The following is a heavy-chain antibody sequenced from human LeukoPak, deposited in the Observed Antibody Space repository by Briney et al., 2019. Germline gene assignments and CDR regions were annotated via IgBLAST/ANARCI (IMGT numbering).Heavy chain of an antibody. Sequence: GGSLRLSWAASGFTFSSYAMSCVRQAPGEGLEWVSAISGSGGTTYYAGSVKGRFTISRDNSKNTLYLQLNSLRAEDTALYYCAKDWDSGSYYYFDYWGQGSLVTVSS. V-gene: IGHV3-23*01. CDR1: GFTFSSYA. CDR2: ISGSGGTT. D-gene: IGHD1-26*01. J-gene: IGHJ4*02. CDR3: AKDWDSGSYYYFDY.